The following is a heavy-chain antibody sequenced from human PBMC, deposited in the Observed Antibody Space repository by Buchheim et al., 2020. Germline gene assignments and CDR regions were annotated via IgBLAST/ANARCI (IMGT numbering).Heavy chain of an antibody. Sequence: EVQLVESGGGLVQPGGSLRLSCAASGFTFSSYWMHWVRQVPGKGLVWVSRTNTDGTGTAYADSVKGRFTISRDNAKNSLYLRMNSLRAEDTAVYYCARGNLGTGWFDPWGQGTL. CDR1: GFTFSSYW. CDR3: ARGNLGTGWFDP. J-gene: IGHJ5*02. V-gene: IGHV3-74*03. CDR2: TNTDGTGT. D-gene: IGHD3/OR15-3a*01.